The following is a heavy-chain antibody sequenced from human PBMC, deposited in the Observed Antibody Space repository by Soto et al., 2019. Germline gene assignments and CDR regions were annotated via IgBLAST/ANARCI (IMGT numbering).Heavy chain of an antibody. Sequence: SGGSLRLSCAASGFTFSSYAMHWVRQAPGKGLEWVAVISHDGSNKYYADSVKGRFTISRDNSKNTLYLQMNSLRAEDTAVYYCAREYGITGTTFDYWGQGTLVTVSS. D-gene: IGHD1-7*01. CDR3: AREYGITGTTFDY. CDR2: ISHDGSNK. CDR1: GFTFSSYA. J-gene: IGHJ4*02. V-gene: IGHV3-30-3*01.